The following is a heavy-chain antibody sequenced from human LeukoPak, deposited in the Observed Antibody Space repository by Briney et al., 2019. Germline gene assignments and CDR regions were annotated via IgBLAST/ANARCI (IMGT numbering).Heavy chain of an antibody. CDR3: ARDPSAVAGYFDY. V-gene: IGHV3-74*01. Sequence: LGGSLRLSCTASGFTFSSYWMHWVRQAPGKGLVWVSRINNDGSTTNYVDSVKGRFTISRDNAKNTLYLQMNSLRAEDTAKYYCARDPSAVAGYFDYWGQGSLVTVSS. CDR2: INNDGSTT. J-gene: IGHJ4*02. CDR1: GFTFSSYW. D-gene: IGHD6-19*01.